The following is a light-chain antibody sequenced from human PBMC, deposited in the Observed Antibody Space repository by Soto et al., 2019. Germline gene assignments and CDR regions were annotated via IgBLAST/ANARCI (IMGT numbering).Light chain of an antibody. J-gene: IGKJ1*01. CDR2: DVS. CDR3: QQYNNWPPWT. Sequence: EIVLTQSPVTLSLSPGERATLSCRASQSVDNYLAWYQQKPGQAPRLLIYDVSNRATGIPARFSDSGSGTEFTLTISSLQSEDFAVYYCQQYNNWPPWTSGQGTKVDIK. V-gene: IGKV3D-15*01. CDR1: QSVDNY.